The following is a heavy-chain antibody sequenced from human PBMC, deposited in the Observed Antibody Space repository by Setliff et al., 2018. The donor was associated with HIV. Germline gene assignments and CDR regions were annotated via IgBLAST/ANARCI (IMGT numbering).Heavy chain of an antibody. CDR1: GFTFSSYG. D-gene: IGHD3-10*01. J-gene: IGHJ6*03. Sequence: GGSLRLSCAASGFTFSSYGMHWVRQAPGKGLEWVAVIWYDGSNKYYAASVKGRFTISRDNYKNTLFLQMNSLRPEDTAVYYCTRYGSGRSAGNNYYYNYMDVWGKGTTVTVSS. CDR3: TRYGSGRSAGNNYYYNYMDV. V-gene: IGHV3-33*08. CDR2: IWYDGSNK.